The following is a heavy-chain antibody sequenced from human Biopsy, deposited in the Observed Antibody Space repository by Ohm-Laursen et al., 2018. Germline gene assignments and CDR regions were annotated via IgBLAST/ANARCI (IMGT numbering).Heavy chain of an antibody. CDR1: GLRFSMYA. J-gene: IGHJ4*02. Sequence: SLRLSCAASGLRFSMYAMSWVRQAPGKGLEWVALISYDGSSEEYADSVKGRFTISRDNSKNTLFLQMNSLRAEDTALYYCAKDGYYDILTGPPSDYWGQGTLVTVSS. CDR2: ISYDGSSE. CDR3: AKDGYYDILTGPPSDY. V-gene: IGHV3-30*18. D-gene: IGHD3-9*01.